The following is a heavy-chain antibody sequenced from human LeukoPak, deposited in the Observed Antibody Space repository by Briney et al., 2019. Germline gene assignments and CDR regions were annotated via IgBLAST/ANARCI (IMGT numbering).Heavy chain of an antibody. Sequence: PGGSLRLSCAASGFTFDNHAMHWVRQAPGKGLEWVSGISWNSGTRGYADSVKGRFTISRDNLKNSLVLQMNSLRGEDTALYYCTKDRGCTSRSCSLGYYYYGVDVWGQGTTVTVSS. V-gene: IGHV3-9*01. J-gene: IGHJ6*02. D-gene: IGHD2-2*01. CDR2: ISWNSGTR. CDR3: TKDRGCTSRSCSLGYYYYGVDV. CDR1: GFTFDNHA.